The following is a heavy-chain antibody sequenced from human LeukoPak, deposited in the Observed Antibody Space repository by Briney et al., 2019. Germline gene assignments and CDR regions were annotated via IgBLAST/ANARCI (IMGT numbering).Heavy chain of an antibody. D-gene: IGHD1-26*01. V-gene: IGHV4-61*09. CDR2: IYTSGTTT. J-gene: IGHJ6*03. CDR1: DDPINSGVYY. CDR3: ARAKKRSGRSRNFYLDV. Sequence: TLSLTCTVSDDPINSGVYYWNWIRQPAGKGLEWIGHIYTSGTTTNSNPSLKSRVAISLDTSKNHFSLKLSSVTAADTAVYYCARAKKRSGRSRNFYLDVWGKGTTVTVSS.